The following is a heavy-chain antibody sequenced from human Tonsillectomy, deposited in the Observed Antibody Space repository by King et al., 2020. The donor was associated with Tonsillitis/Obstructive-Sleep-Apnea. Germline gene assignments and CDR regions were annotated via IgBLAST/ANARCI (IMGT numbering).Heavy chain of an antibody. CDR3: ARGGMVRRSPHYYYYYMDV. V-gene: IGHV4-34*01. J-gene: IGHJ6*03. CDR1: GGSFSGYY. D-gene: IGHD3-10*01. CDR2: INHSGST. Sequence: VQLPQWGAGLLKPSETLSLTCAVYGGSFSGYYWSWIRQPPGKGLEWIGEINHSGSTNYNPSLKSRVTISVDTSKNQFSLKLSSVTAADTAVYYCARGGMVRRSPHYYYYYMDVWGKGTTVTVSS.